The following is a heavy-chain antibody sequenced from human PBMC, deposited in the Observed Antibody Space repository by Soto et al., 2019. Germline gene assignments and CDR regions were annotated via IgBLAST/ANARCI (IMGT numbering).Heavy chain of an antibody. D-gene: IGHD3-10*01. CDR3: AKDLFEDTMVREPPPTGLDP. CDR1: GFTFSSYG. CDR2: ISYDGSNK. Sequence: QVQLVESGGGVVQPGRSLRLSCAASGFTFSSYGRHWVRQAPGKGLEWVAVISYDGSNKYYAESVKGRFTISRDNSKNTLYLQVNSLRAEDTAVYYCAKDLFEDTMVREPPPTGLDPWGQGTLVTVSS. J-gene: IGHJ5*02. V-gene: IGHV3-30*18.